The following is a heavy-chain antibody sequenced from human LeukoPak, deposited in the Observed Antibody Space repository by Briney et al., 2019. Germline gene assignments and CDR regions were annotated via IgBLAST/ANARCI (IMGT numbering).Heavy chain of an antibody. CDR3: AKDVADAARPSDAFDI. V-gene: IGHV3-9*02. CDR2: ISWNSGSI. CDR1: GFTSDDYA. J-gene: IGHJ3*02. Sequence: QAGRSLRLSCAASGFTSDDYAMHWVRQAPGKGLEGVSGISWNSGSIGYADSVKGRFTISRDNAKNSLYLQMNSLRAEDTALYYCAKDVADAARPSDAFDIWGQGTMVTVSS. D-gene: IGHD6-6*01.